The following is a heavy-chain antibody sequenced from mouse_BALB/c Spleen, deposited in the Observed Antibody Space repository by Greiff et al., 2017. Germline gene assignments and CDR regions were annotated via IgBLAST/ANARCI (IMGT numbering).Heavy chain of an antibody. Sequence: DVMLVESGGGLVKPGGSLKLSCAASGFTFSSYTMSWVRQTPEKRLEWVATISSGGSYTYYPDSVKGRFTISRDNAKNTLYLQMSSLKSEDTAMYYCTRGLLRNYAMDYWGQGTSVTVSS. CDR3: TRGLLRNYAMDY. CDR2: ISSGGSYT. D-gene: IGHD2-3*01. J-gene: IGHJ4*01. CDR1: GFTFSSYT. V-gene: IGHV5-6-4*01.